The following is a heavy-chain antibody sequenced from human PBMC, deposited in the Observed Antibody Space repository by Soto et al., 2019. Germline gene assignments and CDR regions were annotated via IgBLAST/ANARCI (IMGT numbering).Heavy chain of an antibody. Sequence: ASVKVSCKTSGYTFTKFHIHWVRQAPGQGLEWMGMIDPSGGVTRDAQRFQGRITMTSDTLYLQMNSLRAEDTAVYYCARDLAYGDYLGLFDYWGQGTLVTVSS. J-gene: IGHJ4*02. V-gene: IGHV1-46*01. CDR1: GYTFTKFH. CDR2: IDPSGGVT. CDR3: ARDLAYGDYLGLFDY. D-gene: IGHD4-17*01.